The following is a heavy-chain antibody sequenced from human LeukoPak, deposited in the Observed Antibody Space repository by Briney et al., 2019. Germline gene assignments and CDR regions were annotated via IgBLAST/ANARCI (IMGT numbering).Heavy chain of an antibody. J-gene: IGHJ4*02. CDR1: GFTFSSYA. CDR2: ISGSGGST. D-gene: IGHD3-3*01. V-gene: IGHV3-23*01. Sequence: GGSLRLSCAASGFTFSSYAMSWVRQAPGKGLEWVSSISGSGGSTYYTDSVKGRFTISRDNSKNTLHLQMNSLRAEDTAVYYCVKLYYDFWSGYSGFYFDYWGQGTLVTVSS. CDR3: VKLYYDFWSGYSGFYFDY.